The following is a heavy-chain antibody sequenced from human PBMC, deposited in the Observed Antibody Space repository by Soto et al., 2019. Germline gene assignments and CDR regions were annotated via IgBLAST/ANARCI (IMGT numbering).Heavy chain of an antibody. CDR2: IGFNGSTK. V-gene: IGHV3-48*03. Sequence: GGSLRLSCATSGFTFSSYEMNWVRQAPGKGLEWISYIGFNGSTKYYADSVEGRFTISRDNAKNSLFLQMNSLRVEDTAVYYCARSPFLECNWAQGTLVTVSS. J-gene: IGHJ4*02. D-gene: IGHD3-3*02. CDR1: GFTFSSYE. CDR3: ARSPFLECN.